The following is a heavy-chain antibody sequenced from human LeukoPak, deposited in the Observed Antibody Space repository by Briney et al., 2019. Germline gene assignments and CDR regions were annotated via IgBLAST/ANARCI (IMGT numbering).Heavy chain of an antibody. J-gene: IGHJ4*02. CDR1: GYTFTIYG. D-gene: IGHD4-17*01. Sequence: HRASVKVSCKTSGYTFTIYGLSWVRQAPGQGLEWMGWISAYNGNTNYAQKLQGRVTMTTDTSTSTAYMELRSLRSDDTAVYYCARAGDYADYWGQGTLVTVSS. V-gene: IGHV1-18*01. CDR3: ARAGDYADY. CDR2: ISAYNGNT.